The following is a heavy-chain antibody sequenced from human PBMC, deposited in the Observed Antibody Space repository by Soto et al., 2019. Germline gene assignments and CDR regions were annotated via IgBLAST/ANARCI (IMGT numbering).Heavy chain of an antibody. CDR2: ISSSSSYI. J-gene: IGHJ4*02. D-gene: IGHD2-8*01. CDR1: GFTFSSDS. CDR3: ARDLSIVLMVYAISGYFDY. V-gene: IGHV3-21*01. Sequence: PGGSLXLSCAASGFTFSSDSMNWVRQAPGKGLEWVSSISSSSSYIYYADSVKGRFTISRDNAKNSLYLQMNSLRAEDTAVYYCARDLSIVLMVYAISGYFDYWGQGTLVTVSS.